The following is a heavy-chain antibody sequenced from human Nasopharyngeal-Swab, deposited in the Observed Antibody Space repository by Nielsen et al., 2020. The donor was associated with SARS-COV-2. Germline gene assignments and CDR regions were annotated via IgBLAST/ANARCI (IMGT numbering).Heavy chain of an antibody. CDR2: IKQDGGEK. CDR1: GFTFSSYW. D-gene: IGHD4-17*01. CDR3: VRDVIATVTTPPDY. V-gene: IGHV3-7*01. Sequence: GGSLRLSCAASGFTFSSYWMSWVRQAPGKGLEWVANIKQDGGEKHYVDSVKGRFTISRDNAKNSLYLQRNTLRAEDTAVYYCVRDVIATVTTPPDYWGQGTLVTVSS. J-gene: IGHJ4*02.